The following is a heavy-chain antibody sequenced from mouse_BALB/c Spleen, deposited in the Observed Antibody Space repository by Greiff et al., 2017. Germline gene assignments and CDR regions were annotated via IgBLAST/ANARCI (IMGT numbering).Heavy chain of an antibody. CDR3: TRVGLYYAMDY. CDR2: IRLKSNNYAT. V-gene: IGHV6-6*02. J-gene: IGHJ4*01. Sequence: EVHLVESGGGLVQPGGSMKLSCVASGFTFSNYWMNWVRQSPEKGLEWVAEIRLKSNNYATHYAESVKGRFTISRDDSKSSVYLQMNNLRAEDTGIYYCTRVGLYYAMDYWGQGTSVTVSS. CDR1: GFTFSNYW.